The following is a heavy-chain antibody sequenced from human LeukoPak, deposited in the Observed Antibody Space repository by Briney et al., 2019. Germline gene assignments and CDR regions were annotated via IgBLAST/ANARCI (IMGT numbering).Heavy chain of an antibody. J-gene: IGHJ4*02. CDR1: GGSVSSSSYY. D-gene: IGHD6-13*01. Sequence: SETLSLTCTVSGGSVSSSSYYWGWIRQPPGKGLEWIGSIYYSGTTYYNPSLKSRVTISVDTSKNQFSLKLSSVTAADTAVYFCARASIAAAGPIFDYWGQGTLVTVSS. V-gene: IGHV4-39*01. CDR3: ARASIAAAGPIFDY. CDR2: IYYSGTT.